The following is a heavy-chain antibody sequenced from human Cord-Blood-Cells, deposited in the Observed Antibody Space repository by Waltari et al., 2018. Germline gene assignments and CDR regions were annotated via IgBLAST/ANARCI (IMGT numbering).Heavy chain of an antibody. V-gene: IGHV4-34*01. Sequence: QVQLQQWGAGLFKPSETLSLTCAAYGGSFSGYYWSWIRQPPGKGLEWIGEINHSGSTNYNPSLKSRVTISVDTSKNQFSLKLSSVTAADTAVYYCARGLPSFDYWGQGTLVTVSS. CDR2: INHSGST. CDR3: ARGLPSFDY. CDR1: GGSFSGYY. J-gene: IGHJ4*02.